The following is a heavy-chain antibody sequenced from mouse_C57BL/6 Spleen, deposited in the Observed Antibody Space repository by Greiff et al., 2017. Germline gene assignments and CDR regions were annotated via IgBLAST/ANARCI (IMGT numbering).Heavy chain of an antibody. Sequence: QVQLKQPGAELVKPGASVKMSCKASGYTFTSYWLTWVKQRPGQGLEWIGDISPGSGSTNYNEKFKSKATLTVDPSSSTAYMQLSSLTSEDSAVYYCARYYDDDAWYFDVWGTGTTVTVSS. CDR3: ARYYDDDAWYFDV. J-gene: IGHJ1*03. CDR2: ISPGSGST. CDR1: GYTFTSYW. D-gene: IGHD2-4*01. V-gene: IGHV1-55*01.